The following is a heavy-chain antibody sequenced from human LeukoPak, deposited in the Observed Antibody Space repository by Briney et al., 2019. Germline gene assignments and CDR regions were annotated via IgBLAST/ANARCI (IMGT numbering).Heavy chain of an antibody. J-gene: IGHJ3*02. CDR3: ARVSSGWYQDAFDI. CDR2: INPNSGGT. CDR1: GYTFTDYY. Sequence: ASVKVSCKASGYTFTDYYMHWVRQAPGQGLEWMGWINPNSGGTNYAQKFQGRVTMTRDTSISTSYMELSSLRSEDTAVYYCARVSSGWYQDAFDIWGQGTMVTVSS. V-gene: IGHV1-2*02. D-gene: IGHD6-19*01.